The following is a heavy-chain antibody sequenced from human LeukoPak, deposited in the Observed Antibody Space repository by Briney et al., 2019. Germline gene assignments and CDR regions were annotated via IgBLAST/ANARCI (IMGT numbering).Heavy chain of an antibody. CDR1: GGSFSGYY. Sequence: SETLSLTCAVYGGSFSGYYWSWIRQPPGKGLEWIGEINHSGSTNYNPSLKSRVTISVDTSKSQFSLKLSSVTAADTAVYYCARGGLRFYTNWFDPWGQGTLVTVSS. CDR2: INHSGST. J-gene: IGHJ5*02. D-gene: IGHD3-3*01. V-gene: IGHV4-34*01. CDR3: ARGGLRFYTNWFDP.